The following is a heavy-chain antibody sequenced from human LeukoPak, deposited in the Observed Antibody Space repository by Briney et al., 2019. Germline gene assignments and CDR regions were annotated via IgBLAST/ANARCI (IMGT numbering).Heavy chain of an antibody. D-gene: IGHD3-22*01. J-gene: IGHJ4*02. CDR2: ISVRSNYI. Sequence: GGSLRLSCVASGYTFSSISINWVRQAPGKGLEWVSSISVRSNYIYYADSVGGRFSISRDDARNSLYLQMDSLRGDDTAVYYCVRLRRNYDSSGYYYYYDYWGQGTLVTVSS. CDR3: VRLRRNYDSSGYYYYYDY. V-gene: IGHV3-21*01. CDR1: GYTFSSIS.